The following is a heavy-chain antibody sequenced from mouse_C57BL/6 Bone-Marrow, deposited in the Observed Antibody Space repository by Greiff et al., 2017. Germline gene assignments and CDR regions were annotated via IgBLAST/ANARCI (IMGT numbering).Heavy chain of an antibody. J-gene: IGHJ3*01. D-gene: IGHD2-4*01. CDR1: GFSLTSYG. V-gene: IGHV2-2*01. CDR3: ARNDYYDYDEGTWFAY. Sequence: QVQLQESGPGLVQPSQSLSITCTVSGFSLTSYGVHWVRQSPGKGLEWLGVIWSGGSTDYNAAFISRLSISKDNSKSQVFFKMNSLQADDTAVYYCARNDYYDYDEGTWFAYWGQGTLVTVSA. CDR2: IWSGGST.